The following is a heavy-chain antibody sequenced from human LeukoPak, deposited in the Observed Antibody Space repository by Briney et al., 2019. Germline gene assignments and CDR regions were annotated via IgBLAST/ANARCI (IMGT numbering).Heavy chain of an antibody. D-gene: IGHD3-16*02. V-gene: IGHV3-23*01. CDR2: ISGSGGST. CDR3: AKDGAMITFGGVIVPPFDY. Sequence: GGSLRLSCAASGFTFSSYAMSWVRQAPGKGLEWVSAISGSGGSTYYADSVKGRFTISRDNSKNTLYLQMNSLRAEDTAVYYCAKDGAMITFGGVIVPPFDYWGQGTLVTVSS. J-gene: IGHJ4*02. CDR1: GFTFSSYA.